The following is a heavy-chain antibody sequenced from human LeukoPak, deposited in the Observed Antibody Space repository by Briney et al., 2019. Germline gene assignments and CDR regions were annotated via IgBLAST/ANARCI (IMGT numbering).Heavy chain of an antibody. CDR3: ARDRIGSNNWFDP. CDR2: IIPIFGTA. J-gene: IGHJ5*02. D-gene: IGHD6-13*01. Sequence: GASVKVSFKASEGTFSSYAISWVRQAPGQGLEWMGGIIPIFGTANYAQKFQGRVTITADESTSTAYMELSSLRSEDTAVYYCARDRIGSNNWFDPWGQGTLDTVSS. V-gene: IGHV1-69*13. CDR1: EGTFSSYA.